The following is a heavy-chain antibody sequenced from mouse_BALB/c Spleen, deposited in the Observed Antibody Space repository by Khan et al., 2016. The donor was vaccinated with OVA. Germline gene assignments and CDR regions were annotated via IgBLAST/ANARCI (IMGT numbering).Heavy chain of an antibody. J-gene: IGHJ4*01. CDR1: GFNIKDIY. V-gene: IGHV14-3*02. Sequence: VQLQQSGAELVKPGASVKLSCTASGFNIKDIYIYWVMQRPEQGLEWIGRIDPANGNTIFDPKFQGKATMTAEKSSNPDHLQLSSLTSEDTAVYFCARGIPSFAMDYWGQGTSVTVSS. CDR2: IDPANGNT. CDR3: ARGIPSFAMDY.